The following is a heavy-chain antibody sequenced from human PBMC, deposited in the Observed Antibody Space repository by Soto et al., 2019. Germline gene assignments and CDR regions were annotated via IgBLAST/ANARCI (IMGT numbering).Heavy chain of an antibody. J-gene: IGHJ4*02. CDR1: GFTFSSYS. CDR3: ARFDYDSSGHFDY. D-gene: IGHD3-22*01. V-gene: IGHV3-21*01. Sequence: EVQLVESGGGLVKPGGSLRLSCAASGFTFSSYSMNWVRQAPGKGLEWVSSISSSSSYIYYADSVKGRFTISRDNAKNSLYLQMNSLRAEDTAVYYCARFDYDSSGHFDYWGQGTLVTVSS. CDR2: ISSSSSYI.